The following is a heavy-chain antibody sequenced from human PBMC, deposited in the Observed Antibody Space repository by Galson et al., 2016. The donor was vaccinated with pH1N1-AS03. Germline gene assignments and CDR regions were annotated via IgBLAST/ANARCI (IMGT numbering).Heavy chain of an antibody. D-gene: IGHD6-19*01. V-gene: IGHV3-53*01. Sequence: SLRLSCAASGFTINNNYMSWVRQAPGKGLEWVSVIYGGGDTFYADSVKGRFTISRDNSKNTVYLQMNSLRVEDTAVYYCARFGKLGWDLDSWGQGTLVSVSS. J-gene: IGHJ4*02. CDR3: ARFGKLGWDLDS. CDR2: IYGGGDT. CDR1: GFTINNNY.